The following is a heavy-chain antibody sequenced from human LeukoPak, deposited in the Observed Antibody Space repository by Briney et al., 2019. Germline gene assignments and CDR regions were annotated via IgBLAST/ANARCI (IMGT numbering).Heavy chain of an antibody. J-gene: IGHJ4*02. CDR3: AKTVLSRRWATTDY. Sequence: GGSQRLSCAASGFTFSSYAMSWVRQAPGKGLEWVSAISGSGGSTYYADSVKGRFTISRDNSKNTLYLQINSLRAEDTAVYYCAKTVLSRRWATTDYWGQGTLVTVSS. D-gene: IGHD5-24*01. CDR1: GFTFSSYA. V-gene: IGHV3-23*01. CDR2: ISGSGGST.